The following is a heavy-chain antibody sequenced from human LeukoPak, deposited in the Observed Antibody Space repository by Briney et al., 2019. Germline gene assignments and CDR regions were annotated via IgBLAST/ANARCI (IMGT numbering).Heavy chain of an antibody. CDR2: ISWNSGSI. CDR1: GFTFDDYA. CDR3: AKWELMGATTSYYYMDV. J-gene: IGHJ6*03. V-gene: IGHV3-9*01. Sequence: QAGGSLRLSCAASGFTFDDYAMHWVRQAPGKGLEWVSGISWNSGSIGYADSVKGRFTISRDNAKNSLYLQMNSLRAEDTAVYYCAKWELMGATTSYYYMDVWGKGTTVTVSS. D-gene: IGHD1-26*01.